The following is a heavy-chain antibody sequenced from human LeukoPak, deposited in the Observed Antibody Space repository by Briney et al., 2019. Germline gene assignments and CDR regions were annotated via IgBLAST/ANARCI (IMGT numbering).Heavy chain of an antibody. CDR3: YSMIVVEIRVINDY. V-gene: IGHV3-66*01. Sequence: GGSLRLSCAVSGFTVSSNYMSWVRQAPGKGLEWVSVIYSGGSTYYADSVKGRSTISRHNSKNTLYLQMNSLRAEDTAVYYCYSMIVVEIRVINDYWGQGTLVTVSS. J-gene: IGHJ4*02. D-gene: IGHD3-22*01. CDR2: IYSGGST. CDR1: GFTVSSNY.